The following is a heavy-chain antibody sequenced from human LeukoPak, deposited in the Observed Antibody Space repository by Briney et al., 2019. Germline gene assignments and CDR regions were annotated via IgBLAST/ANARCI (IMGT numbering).Heavy chain of an antibody. D-gene: IGHD3-22*01. J-gene: IGHJ4*02. Sequence: SETLSLTCAVYGGSFSGYYWSWIRQPPGKRLEWSGEINHSGSTNYNPSLKSRVTISVDTSKNQFSLKLSSVTAADTAVYYCARGLGDSSGYYFDYWGQGTLVTVSS. CDR1: GGSFSGYY. CDR2: INHSGST. CDR3: ARGLGDSSGYYFDY. V-gene: IGHV4-34*01.